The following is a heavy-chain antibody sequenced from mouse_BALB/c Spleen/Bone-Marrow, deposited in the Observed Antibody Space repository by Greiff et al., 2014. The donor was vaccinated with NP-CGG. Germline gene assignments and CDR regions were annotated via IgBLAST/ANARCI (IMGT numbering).Heavy chain of an antibody. D-gene: IGHD2-4*01. J-gene: IGHJ4*01. V-gene: IGHV14-3*02. Sequence: VQLQQSGAELVKPGASVKLSCTASGFNIKDTYMHWVKQRPEQGLEWIGRIDPANGNTKYDPKFQDKATITTDTSSNTAYLQLSSLTSEDTAVYYCARDDYDDYYAMDYWGQGTLVTVSS. CDR2: IDPANGNT. CDR3: ARDDYDDYYAMDY. CDR1: GFNIKDTY.